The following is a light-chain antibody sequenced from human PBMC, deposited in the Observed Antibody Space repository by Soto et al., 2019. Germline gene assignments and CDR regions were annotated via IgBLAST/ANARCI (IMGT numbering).Light chain of an antibody. Sequence: DIVMTQSPLSLPVTPGEPASISCRSSQSLLHSNGYNYLDWYLQKPGQSPQLLIYLGSNRASGVPDRFRGSGSGTDFTLKISRVEAEDVGVYYCMQALQTPPTFGQGTKLEI. CDR1: QSLLHSNGYNY. CDR3: MQALQTPPT. V-gene: IGKV2-28*01. CDR2: LGS. J-gene: IGKJ2*01.